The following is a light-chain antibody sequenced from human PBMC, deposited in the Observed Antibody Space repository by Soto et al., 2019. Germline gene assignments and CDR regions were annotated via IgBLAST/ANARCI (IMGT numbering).Light chain of an antibody. CDR2: DDT. CDR1: NIGSKS. J-gene: IGLJ1*01. CDR3: QVWDSGSDHYV. V-gene: IGLV3-21*02. Sequence: SYVLTQPPSVSVAPGQTASITCGANNIGSKSVHWYQQKPGQAPVLVVYDDTDRPSGIPERFSGCNSGNTATLTISRAEAGDEADYYCQVWDSGSDHYVFGTGTKLTVL.